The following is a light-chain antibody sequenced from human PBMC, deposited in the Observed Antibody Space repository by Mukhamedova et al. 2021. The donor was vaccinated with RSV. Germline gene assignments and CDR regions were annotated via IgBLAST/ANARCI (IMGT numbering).Light chain of an antibody. V-gene: IGKV1-5*03. Sequence: WYQRRVHGKAPKLLIYKASSLESGVPSRSSGSGSGTEFTLTISSLQPDDFATYYCQQYNSYSGTFGGGTKVEIK. J-gene: IGKJ4*01. CDR3: QQYNSYSGT. CDR2: KAS.